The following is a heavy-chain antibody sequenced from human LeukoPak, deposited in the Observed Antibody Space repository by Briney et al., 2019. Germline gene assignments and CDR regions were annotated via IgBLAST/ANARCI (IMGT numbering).Heavy chain of an antibody. V-gene: IGHV3-74*01. CDR2: INSDGSTT. Sequence: GGSLRLSCAASGFTFSDYWMHWVRHVPGKGLVWVSRINSDGSTTSYADSVKGRFTISRDNAKNALHLQMDSLRAEDTAVYYCTRWYSGSSARYFDYWGQGTLVTVSS. J-gene: IGHJ4*02. CDR1: GFTFSDYW. CDR3: TRWYSGSSARYFDY. D-gene: IGHD6-6*01.